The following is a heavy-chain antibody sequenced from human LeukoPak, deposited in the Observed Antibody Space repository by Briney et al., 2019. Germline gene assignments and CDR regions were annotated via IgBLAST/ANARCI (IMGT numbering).Heavy chain of an antibody. CDR1: GFTFSNYA. CDR2: ISNDGGGT. CDR3: AKGSSGYFADL. J-gene: IGHJ5*02. D-gene: IGHD3-22*01. Sequence: GGSLRLSCAASGFTFSNYAMNWVRQAPGKGLEWVAAISNDGGGTMYAAFVEGRFTISRDNSKNTLFLQMNSLRAEDTALYYCAKGSSGYFADLWGQGTLVTVSS. V-gene: IGHV3-23*01.